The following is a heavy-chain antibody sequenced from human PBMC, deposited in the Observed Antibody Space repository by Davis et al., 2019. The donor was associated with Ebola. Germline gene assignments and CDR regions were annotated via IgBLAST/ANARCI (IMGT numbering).Heavy chain of an antibody. Sequence: SVKVSCKASGGTLSRYTISWVRQAPGQGLEWMGGIIPIIGTANNAQKFQGRVTITADESTGTAYMELSSLRYEDTAVYYCATSRDGYTPDDYWGQGTLVTVSS. D-gene: IGHD5-24*01. CDR1: GGTLSRYT. J-gene: IGHJ4*02. CDR2: IIPIIGTA. CDR3: ATSRDGYTPDDY. V-gene: IGHV1-69*13.